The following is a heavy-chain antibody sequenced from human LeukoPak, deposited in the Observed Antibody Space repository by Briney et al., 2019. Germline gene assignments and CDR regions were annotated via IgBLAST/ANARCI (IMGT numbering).Heavy chain of an antibody. CDR2: ISTSGATT. Sequence: GGSLRLSCAASGFTFSDYALSWGRQAPGQGLEWVSSISTSGATTYYADSVKGRFTISRDNSQNTLYLQMNSLRAEDTAVYYCAKATQFDYWGQGTLVTVSS. CDR1: GFTFSDYA. V-gene: IGHV3-23*01. CDR3: AKATQFDY. J-gene: IGHJ4*02.